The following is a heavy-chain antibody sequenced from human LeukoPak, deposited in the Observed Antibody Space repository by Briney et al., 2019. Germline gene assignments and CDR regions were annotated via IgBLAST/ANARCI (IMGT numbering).Heavy chain of an antibody. CDR2: IYTSGST. J-gene: IGHJ6*03. D-gene: IGHD2-2*01. Sequence: NTSETLSLTCTVSGGSIRSYYWSWIRQPAGKGLEWIGRIYTSGSTNYNPSLKSRVTMSVDTSKNQFSLKLSSVTAADTAVYYRARDWRVPPGILTHPYYYYMDVWGKGTTVTVSS. CDR1: GGSIRSYY. CDR3: ARDWRVPPGILTHPYYYYMDV. V-gene: IGHV4-4*07.